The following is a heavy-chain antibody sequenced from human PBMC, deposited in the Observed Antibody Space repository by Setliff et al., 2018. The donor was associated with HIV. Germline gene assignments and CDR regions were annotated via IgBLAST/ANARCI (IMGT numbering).Heavy chain of an antibody. CDR3: ARESPSSSWFYFDF. CDR2: IYYSGST. J-gene: IGHJ4*02. D-gene: IGHD6-13*01. CDR1: STYW. V-gene: IGHV4-39*07. Sequence: STYWMSWIRQPPGKGLEWIGSIYYSGSTYYNPSLKSRVTVSVDTSKNQFSLKLGSVTAADTAVYYCARESPSSSWFYFDFWGQGTLVTVSS.